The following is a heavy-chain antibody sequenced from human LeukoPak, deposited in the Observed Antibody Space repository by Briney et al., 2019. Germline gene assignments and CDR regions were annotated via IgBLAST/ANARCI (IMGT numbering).Heavy chain of an antibody. D-gene: IGHD2-2*01. Sequence: ASVKVSCKASGYTFTGYYMHWVRQAPGQGLEWMGWINPNSGGTNYAQKFQGRVTATRDTSISTAYMELSRLRSDDTAVYYCARDTSYQLLSNWFDPWGQGTLVTVSS. CDR1: GYTFTGYY. J-gene: IGHJ5*02. V-gene: IGHV1-2*02. CDR3: ARDTSYQLLSNWFDP. CDR2: INPNSGGT.